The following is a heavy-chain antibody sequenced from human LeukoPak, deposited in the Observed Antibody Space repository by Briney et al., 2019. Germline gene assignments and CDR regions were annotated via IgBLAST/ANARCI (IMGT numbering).Heavy chain of an antibody. CDR1: GFTFSSYT. D-gene: IGHD4-23*01. CDR2: IASDGSST. J-gene: IGHJ4*02. CDR3: ARGRPHGNDY. V-gene: IGHV3-74*01. Sequence: GGSLRLSCAASGFTFSSYTINWVRRAPGKGLVWVSRIASDGSSTTYADSVKGRFSISRDNAKNTLYLQMNSLRVEDTAVYYCARGRPHGNDYWGQGTLVTVSS.